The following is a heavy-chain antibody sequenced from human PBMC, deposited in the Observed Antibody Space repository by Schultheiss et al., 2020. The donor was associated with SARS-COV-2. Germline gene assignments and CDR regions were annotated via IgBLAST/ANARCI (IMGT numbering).Heavy chain of an antibody. Sequence: SQTLSLTCAVYGGSFSGYYWSWIRQPPGKGLEWIGYVYYTGSTNYNPSLKSQVTISLDTSKNQFSLKLSSVTAADTAVYYCARDRDLGYYYYGMDVWGQGTTVTVSS. CDR3: ARDRDLGYYYYGMDV. J-gene: IGHJ6*02. D-gene: IGHD3-16*01. CDR2: VYYTGST. CDR1: GGSFSGYY. V-gene: IGHV4-59*01.